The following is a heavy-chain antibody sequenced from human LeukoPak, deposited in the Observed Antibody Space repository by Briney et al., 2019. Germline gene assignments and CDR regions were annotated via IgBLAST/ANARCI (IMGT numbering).Heavy chain of an antibody. D-gene: IGHD1-26*01. CDR3: ARSPSGSSSRWFDS. Sequence: SETLSLTCTVSGGCISSSSYYWGWIGQPPGKGLEWIGSIYYSGSTDYNPSLKSRVTISVDTSKNQFSLKLSSVTAADTAVYYCARSPSGSSSRWFDSWGQGTLVTVSS. CDR1: GGCISSSSYY. V-gene: IGHV4-39*07. CDR2: IYYSGST. J-gene: IGHJ5*01.